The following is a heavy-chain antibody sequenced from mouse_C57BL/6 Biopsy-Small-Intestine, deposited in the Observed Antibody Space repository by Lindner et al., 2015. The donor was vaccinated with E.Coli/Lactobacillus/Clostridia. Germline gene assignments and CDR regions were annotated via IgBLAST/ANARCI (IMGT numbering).Heavy chain of an antibody. CDR3: VPITTVAYWYFDV. CDR2: IYPRSGNT. D-gene: IGHD1-1*01. Sequence: VQLQESGAELARPGASVKLSCKASGYTFTSYGISWVKQRTGQGLEWIGEIYPRSGNTYYNEEFKGKATLTADKSSSTAYMELRSLTSEDSAVYFCVPITTVAYWYFDVWGTGTTVTVSS. V-gene: IGHV1-81*01. J-gene: IGHJ1*03. CDR1: GYTFTSYG.